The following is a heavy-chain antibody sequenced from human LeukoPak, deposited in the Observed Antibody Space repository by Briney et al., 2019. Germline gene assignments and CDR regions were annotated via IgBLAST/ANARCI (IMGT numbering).Heavy chain of an antibody. J-gene: IGHJ4*02. CDR2: IKQDGSEK. CDR3: ARGGEGYCSGGSCGGEFDY. D-gene: IGHD2-15*01. Sequence: GGSLRLSCAASGFTFSSYWMSWVRQAPGKGLEWVANIKQDGSEKYYVDSVEGRFTISRDNAKNALYLQMNSLRAEDTAVYYCARGGEGYCSGGSCGGEFDYWGQGTLVTVSS. CDR1: GFTFSSYW. V-gene: IGHV3-7*01.